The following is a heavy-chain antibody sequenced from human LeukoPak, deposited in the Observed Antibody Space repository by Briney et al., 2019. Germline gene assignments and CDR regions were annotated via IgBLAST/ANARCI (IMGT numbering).Heavy chain of an antibody. J-gene: IGHJ3*02. CDR3: AAIPTYYDFWSGYYTGVDAFDI. V-gene: IGHV4-61*02. Sequence: SQTLSLTCTVSGGSISSGSYYWSWIRQPAGKGLEWIGRIYTGGSTNYNPSLKSRVTISVDTSKNQFSLKLSSVTAADTAVYYCAAIPTYYDFWSGYYTGVDAFDIWGQGTMVTVSS. CDR1: GGSISSGSYY. D-gene: IGHD3-3*01. CDR2: IYTGGST.